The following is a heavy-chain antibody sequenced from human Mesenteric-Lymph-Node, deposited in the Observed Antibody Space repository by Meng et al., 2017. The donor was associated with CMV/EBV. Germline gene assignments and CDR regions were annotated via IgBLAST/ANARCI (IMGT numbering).Heavy chain of an antibody. Sequence: GESLKISCAASGFTFDDYGMSWVRQAPGKGLEWVSGINWNGGSTGYADSVKGRFTISRDNAKNSLYLQMNSLRAEDTALYYCARDLFPYGMDVWGQGTTVTVSS. CDR3: ARDLFPYGMDV. CDR1: GFTFDDYG. D-gene: IGHD3-10*02. CDR2: INWNGGST. V-gene: IGHV3-20*04. J-gene: IGHJ6*02.